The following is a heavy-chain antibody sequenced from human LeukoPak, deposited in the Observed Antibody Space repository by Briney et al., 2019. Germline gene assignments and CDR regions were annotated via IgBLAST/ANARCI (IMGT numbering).Heavy chain of an antibody. D-gene: IGHD2-2*01. CDR2: INPNSGGT. Sequence: VASVKVSCKASGYTFTGYYMHWVRQAPGQGLEWMGWINPNSGGTNYAQKFQGRVTMTRDTSISTAYMELSRLRSDDTAVYYCARPARRCSSTSCSPDYWGQGTLVTVSS. CDR3: ARPARRCSSTSCSPDY. J-gene: IGHJ4*02. V-gene: IGHV1-2*02. CDR1: GYTFTGYY.